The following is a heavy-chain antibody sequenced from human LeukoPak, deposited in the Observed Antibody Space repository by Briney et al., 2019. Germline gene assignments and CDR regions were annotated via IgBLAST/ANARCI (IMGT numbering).Heavy chain of an antibody. CDR2: IYTSGST. J-gene: IGHJ6*03. Sequence: PSETLSLTCTVSGGSISSGSYYWSWIRQPAGKGLEWIGRIYTSGSTNYNPSLKSRVTISVDTSKNQFSLKLSSVTAADTAVYYCARFGRVVIGNYYYMDVWGKGTTVTVSS. V-gene: IGHV4-61*02. CDR1: GGSISSGSYY. CDR3: ARFGRVVIGNYYYMDV. D-gene: IGHD3-3*01.